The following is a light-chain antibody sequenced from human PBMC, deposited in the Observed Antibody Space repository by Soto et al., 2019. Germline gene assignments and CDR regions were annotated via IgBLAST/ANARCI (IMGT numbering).Light chain of an antibody. CDR2: AAS. J-gene: IGKJ2*03. V-gene: IGKV3-20*01. CDR3: QQYGSSPMYS. Sequence: EIVMTQSPATLSVSPGEGATLSCRASQSVSGNLAWYQQKRGQVPRLLIYAASIRATGIPDRFSGSGSGTDFTLTVSRLEPEDIAVYYCQQYGSSPMYSFGQGTKVDIK. CDR1: QSVSGN.